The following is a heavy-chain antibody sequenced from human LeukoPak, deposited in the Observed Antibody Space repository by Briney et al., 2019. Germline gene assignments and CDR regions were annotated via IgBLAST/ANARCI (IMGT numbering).Heavy chain of an antibody. CDR3: AREEHRLAAAGTSAFDL. V-gene: IGHV3-74*01. CDR2: INRDGGLT. CDR1: GFTFSEYW. J-gene: IGHJ3*01. Sequence: GGSLRLSCAASGFTFSEYWMHWVRQAPGRGRAWVSHINRDGGLTNYADSVKGRFTVSRDNARNILYLQMDSLRAEDTARYFCAREEHRLAAAGTSAFDLGGQGTLVTVSP. D-gene: IGHD6-13*01.